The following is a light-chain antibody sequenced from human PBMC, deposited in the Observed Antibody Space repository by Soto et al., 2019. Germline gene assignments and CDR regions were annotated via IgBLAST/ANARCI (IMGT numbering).Light chain of an antibody. CDR2: GNT. Sequence: QSALTQPASVSGSPGQSITIACTGTNRDVGSYNLVSWYQQRPGEAPKLIIYGNTNRPSGVPDRFSGSKSGTSASLAISGLQAEDEADYYCQSYDISLSGSKVFGGGTKLTVL. V-gene: IGLV2-14*03. CDR1: NRDVGSYNL. CDR3: QSYDISLSGSKV. J-gene: IGLJ3*02.